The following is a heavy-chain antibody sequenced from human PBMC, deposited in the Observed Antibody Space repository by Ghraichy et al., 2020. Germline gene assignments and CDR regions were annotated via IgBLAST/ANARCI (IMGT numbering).Heavy chain of an antibody. CDR1: GFTFSSYA. Sequence: LSLTCAASGFTFSSYAMSWVRQAPGKGLEWVSAISGSGGSTYYADSVKGRFTISRDNSKNTLYLQMNSLRAEDTAVYYCAKAAQYQLLYPYLRVGMDGWGQGTTVTVSS. D-gene: IGHD2-2*02. J-gene: IGHJ6*02. CDR2: ISGSGGST. CDR3: AKAAQYQLLYPYLRVGMDG. V-gene: IGHV3-23*01.